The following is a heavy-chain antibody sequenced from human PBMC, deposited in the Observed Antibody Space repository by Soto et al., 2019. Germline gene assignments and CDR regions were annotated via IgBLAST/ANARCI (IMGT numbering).Heavy chain of an antibody. CDR3: ATARVGATTFANYYYYGMDV. Sequence: SETLSLTCTVSGGSISSGDYYWSWIRQPPGKGLEWIGYIYYSGSTYYNPSLKSRVTISVDTSKNQFSLKLSSVTAADTAVYYCATARVGATTFANYYYYGMDVWGQGTTVTVSS. D-gene: IGHD1-26*01. CDR2: IYYSGST. J-gene: IGHJ6*02. V-gene: IGHV4-30-4*02. CDR1: GGSISSGDYY.